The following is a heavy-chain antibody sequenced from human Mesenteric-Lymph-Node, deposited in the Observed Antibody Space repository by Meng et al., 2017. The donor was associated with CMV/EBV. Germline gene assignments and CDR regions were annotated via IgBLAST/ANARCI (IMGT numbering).Heavy chain of an antibody. CDR3: ARDPDYNLLTGYYTFKGEQYFQH. Sequence: GVRQAPGQGLEWMGWINPNGGGTNVAQKFQGRVTMTKETSISTGYMELSRLRSDDTAVYYCARDPDYNLLTGYYTFKGEQYFQHWGQGTLVTVSS. V-gene: IGHV1-2*02. CDR2: INPNGGGT. D-gene: IGHD3-9*01. J-gene: IGHJ1*01.